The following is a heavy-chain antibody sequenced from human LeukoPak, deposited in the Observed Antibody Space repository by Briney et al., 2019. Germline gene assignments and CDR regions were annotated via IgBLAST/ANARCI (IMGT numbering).Heavy chain of an antibody. J-gene: IGHJ4*02. D-gene: IGHD3-22*01. V-gene: IGHV3-21*01. Sequence: PGGSLRLSCAASEFTFSSYSMNWVRQAPGKGLEWVSSISSSSSYIYYADSVKGRFTISRDNAKNSLYLQMNSLRAEDTAVYYCARDLGWGYYDSSGYYGDYWGQGTLVTVSS. CDR2: ISSSSSYI. CDR1: EFTFSSYS. CDR3: ARDLGWGYYDSSGYYGDY.